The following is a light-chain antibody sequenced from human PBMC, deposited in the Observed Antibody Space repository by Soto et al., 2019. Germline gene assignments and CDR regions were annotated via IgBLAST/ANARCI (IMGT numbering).Light chain of an antibody. CDR1: QSVSSY. CDR2: DAS. V-gene: IGKV3-11*01. Sequence: EIVFTQSPATPSVSPGERATLSCRASQSVSSYLAWYQQKPRQAPRLLIYDASNRATGIPARFSGSGSGTDFTLTISSLEPEDFAVYYCQQRSNWLWTFGQGTKVDIK. CDR3: QQRSNWLWT. J-gene: IGKJ1*01.